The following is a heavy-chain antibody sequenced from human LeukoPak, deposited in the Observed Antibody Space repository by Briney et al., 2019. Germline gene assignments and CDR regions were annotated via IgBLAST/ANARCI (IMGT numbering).Heavy chain of an antibody. Sequence: SETLSLTCTVSGGSISSSSYYWGWIRQPPGKGLEWIGSIHYSGSTYYNPSLKSRVTISVDTSKNQFSLKLSSVTAEDTAVYYCARHGDPVMITFAGVVWFDPWGQGTLVTVSS. CDR2: IHYSGST. D-gene: IGHD3-16*01. CDR3: ARHGDPVMITFAGVVWFDP. CDR1: GGSISSSSYY. J-gene: IGHJ5*02. V-gene: IGHV4-39*01.